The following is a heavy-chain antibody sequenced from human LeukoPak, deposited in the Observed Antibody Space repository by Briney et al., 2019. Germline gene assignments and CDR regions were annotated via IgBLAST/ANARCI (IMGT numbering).Heavy chain of an antibody. Sequence: SQTLSLTCVISGDSVSANSVTWHWIRRSPSRGLEWLGRTYYRSKWFYDFAPSVRSRITINADTSKNQFSLHLNSVTPEDTAVYYCARAGSGHYTYWGQGTLVTVSS. V-gene: IGHV6-1*01. J-gene: IGHJ4*02. CDR2: TYYRSKWFY. D-gene: IGHD3-10*01. CDR1: GDSVSANSVT. CDR3: ARAGSGHYTY.